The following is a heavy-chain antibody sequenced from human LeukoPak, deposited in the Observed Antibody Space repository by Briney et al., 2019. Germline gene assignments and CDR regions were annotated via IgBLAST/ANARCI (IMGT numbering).Heavy chain of an antibody. CDR1: VFTFSTYW. J-gene: IGHJ4*02. CDR2: IKQDGSEK. V-gene: IGHV3-7*01. Sequence: PGGSLRLSCAASVFTFSTYWMSCVRQAPGNVLEWVGIIKQDGSEKYNVDSVKGRFTITRDNAKNSMYLQMNSMRAEDTAVYYCARDEFLGGQGTLVTVSS. CDR3: ARDEFL. D-gene: IGHD3-3*01.